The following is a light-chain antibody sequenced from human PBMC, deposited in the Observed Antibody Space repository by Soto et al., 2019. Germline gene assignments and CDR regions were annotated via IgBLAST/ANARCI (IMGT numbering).Light chain of an antibody. CDR1: QSVSSN. CDR3: QQYNNWPPYT. Sequence: EIVMTQSPATLSVSPGERATLSCRASQSVSSNLAWYQQKPGQAPRLLIYGASTRATGIPARFSGSGSGTELNVTISSLQSEDFAVHYCQQYNNWPPYTFGQGTKLEIK. CDR2: GAS. V-gene: IGKV3-15*01. J-gene: IGKJ2*01.